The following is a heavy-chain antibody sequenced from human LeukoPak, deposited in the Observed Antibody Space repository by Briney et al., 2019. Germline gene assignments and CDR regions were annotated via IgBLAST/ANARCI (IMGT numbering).Heavy chain of an antibody. V-gene: IGHV4-34*01. D-gene: IGHD2-2*02. CDR2: INHSGST. CDR3: ARGPGYCSSTSCYTGRYYYYYGMDV. J-gene: IGHJ6*02. Sequence: TSETLSLTCAVYGGPFSGYYWSWIRQPPGKGLEWIGEINHSGSTNYNPSLKSRVTISVDTSKNQFSLKLSSVTAADTAVYYCARGPGYCSSTSCYTGRYYYYYGMDVWGQGTTVTVSS. CDR1: GGPFSGYY.